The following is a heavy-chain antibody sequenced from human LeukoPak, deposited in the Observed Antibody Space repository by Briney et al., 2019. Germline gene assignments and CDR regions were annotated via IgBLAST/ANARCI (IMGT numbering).Heavy chain of an antibody. J-gene: IGHJ3*02. D-gene: IGHD4-23*01. Sequence: PSETLSLTCAVYGGSFSGYYLSWIRQPPGKGLEWIGEINHSGSTNYNPSLKSRVTISVDTSKNQFSLKLSSVTAADTAVYYCARGPSGNLACDIWGQGTMVTVSS. V-gene: IGHV4-34*01. CDR1: GGSFSGYY. CDR3: ARGPSGNLACDI. CDR2: INHSGST.